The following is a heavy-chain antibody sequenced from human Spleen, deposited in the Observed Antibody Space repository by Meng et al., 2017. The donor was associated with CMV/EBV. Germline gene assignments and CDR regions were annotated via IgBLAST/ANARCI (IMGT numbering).Heavy chain of an antibody. V-gene: IGHV3-74*01. Sequence: GGSLRLSCAASGFTFDNYAMSWVRQVPGKGLVWVSRINIDGSSTTYADSVKGRFTISRDNAKNTLYLQMNNLRAEDTALYYCARQEYSGSWSFLKDYWGQGTLVTVSS. J-gene: IGHJ4*02. CDR1: GFTFDNYA. CDR3: ARQEYSGSWSFLKDY. D-gene: IGHD6-13*01. CDR2: INIDGSST.